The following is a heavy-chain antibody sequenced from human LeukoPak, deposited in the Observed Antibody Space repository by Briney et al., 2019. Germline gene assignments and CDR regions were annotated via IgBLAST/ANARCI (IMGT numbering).Heavy chain of an antibody. D-gene: IGHD1/OR15-1a*01. CDR3: ARTNVYYDL. CDR1: GFTFSSHG. V-gene: IGHV3-23*01. CDR2: ISGSGGTT. J-gene: IGHJ2*01. Sequence: GGSLRLSCAASGFTFSSHGISWVRQAPGKGLEWVSGISGSGGTTFYADSVKGRFTISRDNSKNTLYLQMNSLRAEDTAVYYCARTNVYYDLWGRGTLVTVSS.